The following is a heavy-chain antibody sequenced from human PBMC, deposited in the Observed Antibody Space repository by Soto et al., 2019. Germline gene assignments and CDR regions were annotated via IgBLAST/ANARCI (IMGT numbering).Heavy chain of an antibody. CDR3: ASGGRAILSSHPGYYYYGMDV. V-gene: IGHV3-30*03. CDR2: ISYDGTNK. Sequence: SGGSLRLSCAVSGFPFNGFGMHWVRQAPGKGLQWVAVISYDGTNKYYAASVKGRFTISRDNSKNTLYLQMNSLRAEDTAVYYCASGGRAILSSHPGYYYYGMDVWGQGTTVTVSS. CDR1: GFPFNGFG. D-gene: IGHD2-21*01. J-gene: IGHJ6*02.